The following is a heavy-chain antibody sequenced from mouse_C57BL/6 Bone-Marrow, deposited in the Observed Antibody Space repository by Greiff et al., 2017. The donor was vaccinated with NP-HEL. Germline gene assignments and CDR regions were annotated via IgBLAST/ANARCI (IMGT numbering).Heavy chain of an antibody. CDR1: GFNIKDDY. V-gene: IGHV14-4*01. Sequence: EVQLVESGAELVRPGASVKLSCTASGFNIKDDYMHWVKQRPEQGLEWIGWIDPENGDTEYASKFQGKATITADTSSNTAYLQLSSLTSEDTAVYYCTTGGSWYFDVWGTGTTVTVSS. CDR2: IDPENGDT. D-gene: IGHD1-1*01. CDR3: TTGGSWYFDV. J-gene: IGHJ1*03.